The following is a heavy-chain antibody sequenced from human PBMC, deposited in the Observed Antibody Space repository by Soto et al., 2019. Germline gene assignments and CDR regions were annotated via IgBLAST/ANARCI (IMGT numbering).Heavy chain of an antibody. V-gene: IGHV4-59*01. D-gene: IGHD6-13*01. CDR1: GGSISSYY. CDR3: ARGGGSWYGYYYYGMDV. Sequence: SETLSLTCTVSGGSISSYYWSWIRQPPGKGLEWIGYIYYSGSTNYNPSLKSRVTISVDTSKNQFSLNLSSVTAADTAVYYCARGGGSWYGYYYYGMDVWGQGTTVTVSS. J-gene: IGHJ6*02. CDR2: IYYSGST.